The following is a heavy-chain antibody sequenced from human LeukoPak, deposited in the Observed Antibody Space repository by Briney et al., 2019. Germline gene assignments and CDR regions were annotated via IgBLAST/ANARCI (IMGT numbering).Heavy chain of an antibody. D-gene: IGHD2-2*01. J-gene: IGHJ4*02. V-gene: IGHV3-30*02. CDR1: GFSFGSIG. CDR3: AKDGPASGLSYFDY. Sequence: GGSLRLSCAASGFSFGSIGMHWVRQAPGKGLEWVAFIRYDGSTRYYADSVKGRFIISRDISENTLYLQTNSLRTEDTAMYYCAKDGPASGLSYFDYWGQGTLVTVSS. CDR2: IRYDGSTR.